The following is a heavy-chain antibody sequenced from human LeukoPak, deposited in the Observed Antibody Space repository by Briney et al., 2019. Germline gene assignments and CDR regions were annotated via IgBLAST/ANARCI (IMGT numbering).Heavy chain of an antibody. CDR3: ARVRQPDTGPNDAFDI. Sequence: GSSVKVSCKASGGSFSSYAISWVRQAPGQGLEWMGGIIPIFGTANYAQKFQGRVTITADESTSTAYMELSRLRSDDTAVYYCARVRQPDTGPNDAFDIWGQGTMVTVSS. V-gene: IGHV1-69*01. CDR1: GGSFSSYA. J-gene: IGHJ3*02. D-gene: IGHD3-10*01. CDR2: IIPIFGTA.